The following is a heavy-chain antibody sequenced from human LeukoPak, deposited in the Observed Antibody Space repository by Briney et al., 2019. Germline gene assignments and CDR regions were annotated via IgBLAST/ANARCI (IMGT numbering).Heavy chain of an antibody. CDR1: GFTFNNYW. CDR3: ARFRYIGSDLEVFDS. Sequence: GGSLRLSCAASGFTFNNYWFSWVGQSPGKGREWGANINQDEGHKYSVDSVKGRFTISRDNARTSLYLQMNGLRAEDTAVYYCARFRYIGSDLEVFDSWGQGTLVTVSS. CDR2: INQDEGHK. D-gene: IGHD5-12*01. J-gene: IGHJ4*02. V-gene: IGHV3-7*01.